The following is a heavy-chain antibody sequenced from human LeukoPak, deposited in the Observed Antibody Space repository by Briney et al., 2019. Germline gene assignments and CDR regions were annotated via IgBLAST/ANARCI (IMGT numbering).Heavy chain of an antibody. CDR2: ISYSGST. Sequence: PSETLSLTCAVSGYSITSGFSWGWIRQPPGKGLEWIAAISYSGSTNYQSILQSRLTISRDTSNNEFSLKLTSVAAADTAVYYCARRGYCSGNSCYLFDYWGQGTLVTVSS. D-gene: IGHD2-15*01. CDR3: ARRGYCSGNSCYLFDY. V-gene: IGHV4-38-2*01. CDR1: GYSITSGFS. J-gene: IGHJ4*02.